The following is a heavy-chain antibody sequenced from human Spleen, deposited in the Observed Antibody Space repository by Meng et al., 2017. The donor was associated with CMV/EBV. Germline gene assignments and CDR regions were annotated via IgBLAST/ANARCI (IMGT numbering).Heavy chain of an antibody. Sequence: GESLKISCKGSGYSFTSYWIGWVRQMPGKGLEWMGIIYPGDSDTRYSPSFQGQVTISAAKSISPAYLQWSSLKASDTAMYYCARGSDCSGGSCYYYYGMDVWGQGTTVTVSS. D-gene: IGHD2-15*01. V-gene: IGHV5-51*01. CDR3: ARGSDCSGGSCYYYYGMDV. CDR1: GYSFTSYW. J-gene: IGHJ6*02. CDR2: IYPGDSDT.